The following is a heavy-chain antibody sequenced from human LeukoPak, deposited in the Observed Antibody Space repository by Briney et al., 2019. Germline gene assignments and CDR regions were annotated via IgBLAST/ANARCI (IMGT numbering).Heavy chain of an antibody. J-gene: IGHJ4*02. CDR3: ARDATENPGYFDY. CDR1: GFTFSSYA. D-gene: IGHD1-14*01. Sequence: GGSLRLSCAASGFTFSSYAMSWVRQAPGKGLEWVPVIYSGGSTYYADSVKGRFTISRDNSKNTLYLQMNSLRAEDTAVYYCARDATENPGYFDYWGQGTLVTVSS. CDR2: IYSGGST. V-gene: IGHV3-66*01.